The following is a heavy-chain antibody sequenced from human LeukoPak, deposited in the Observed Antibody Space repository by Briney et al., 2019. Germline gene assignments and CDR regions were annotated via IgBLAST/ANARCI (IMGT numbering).Heavy chain of an antibody. Sequence: SHTLSPVHAVYGLSVSGYYCRSVRQPAGQWLEWSGVITHSVNTNYHPSLKSRVTISVDTSKNQFSLKLSSVTAAATAVYYCATRGSCSGGSCYIAYYGMDVWGQGTTVTVSS. D-gene: IGHD2-15*01. CDR3: ATRGSCSGGSCYIAYYGMDV. CDR2: ITHSVNT. J-gene: IGHJ6*02. CDR1: GLSVSGYY. V-gene: IGHV4-34*01.